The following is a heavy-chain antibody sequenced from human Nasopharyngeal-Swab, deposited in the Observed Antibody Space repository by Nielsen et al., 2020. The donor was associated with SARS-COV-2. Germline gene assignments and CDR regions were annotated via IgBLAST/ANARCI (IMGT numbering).Heavy chain of an antibody. CDR2: IYYSGST. CDR3: VGSSWYGDYYYYYGMDV. Sequence: SETLSLTYTASGGSISSSSYYWGWIRQPPGKGLEWIGSIYYSGSTYYNPSLKSRVTISVDTSKNQFSLKLSSVTAADTAVYYCVGSSWYGDYYYYYGMDVWGQGTTVTVSS. CDR1: GGSISSSSYY. J-gene: IGHJ6*02. D-gene: IGHD6-13*01. V-gene: IGHV4-39*07.